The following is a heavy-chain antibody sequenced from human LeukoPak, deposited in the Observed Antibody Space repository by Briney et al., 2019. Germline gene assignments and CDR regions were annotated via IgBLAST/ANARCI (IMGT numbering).Heavy chain of an antibody. D-gene: IGHD3-3*01. J-gene: IGHJ4*02. Sequence: GGSLRLSCAASGFTFDDYAMHWVRQAPGKGLEWVSSITWNSGTTGYADSVKGRFTISRDNAKNSLYLQMNSLRAEDTALYYCAKASRSGYHFLEDWGQGTLVTVSS. CDR2: ITWNSGTT. V-gene: IGHV3-9*01. CDR1: GFTFDDYA. CDR3: AKASRSGYHFLED.